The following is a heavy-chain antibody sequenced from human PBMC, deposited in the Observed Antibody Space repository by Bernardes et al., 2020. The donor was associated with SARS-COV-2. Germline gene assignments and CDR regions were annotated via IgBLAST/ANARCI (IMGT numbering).Heavy chain of an antibody. J-gene: IGHJ6*02. Sequence: GGSLRLSCAHPRFTLTNYPMNWVLHAPRKWLEWVSGSSDGGLSTYYADSVKGRFTISRDSSKNTLYLQMNSLRADDTAVYYCAKTISPHLPPWYGMDAWGQGTTVTGSS. CDR2: SSDGGLST. V-gene: IGHV3-23*01. CDR1: RFTLTNYP. CDR3: AKTISPHLPPWYGMDA.